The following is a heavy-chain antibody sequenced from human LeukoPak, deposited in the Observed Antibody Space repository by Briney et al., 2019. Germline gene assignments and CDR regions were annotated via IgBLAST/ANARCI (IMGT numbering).Heavy chain of an antibody. CDR1: GFTLSSYA. CDR2: ISGNAGST. Sequence: PGGSLRLYCAASGFTLSSYAMSWARQAPGKGLEWVSLISGNAGSTYYADSVKGRLTISRDIPKNTLYLQMNSLRAEDTATYYCAKDGLQSSEWSPPLNCWGQGTLVTVSS. D-gene: IGHD3-3*01. V-gene: IGHV3-23*01. J-gene: IGHJ4*02. CDR3: AKDGLQSSEWSPPLNC.